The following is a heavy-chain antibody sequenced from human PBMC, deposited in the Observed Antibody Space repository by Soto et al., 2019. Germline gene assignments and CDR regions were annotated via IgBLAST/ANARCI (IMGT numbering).Heavy chain of an antibody. V-gene: IGHV3-7*01. CDR2: IKEDGSEK. CDR3: ARPPGAETSY. D-gene: IGHD4-17*01. Sequence: EVQLVESGGGLVQPGGSLRLSCVVSGFNLRSYWMSWVRQAPGKGLEWVANIKEDGSEKYYVDSVKGRFTISRDNAKNSVYQQMNSLRDEDTAVYYCARPPGAETSYWGQGTLVTVSS. CDR1: GFNLRSYW. J-gene: IGHJ4*02.